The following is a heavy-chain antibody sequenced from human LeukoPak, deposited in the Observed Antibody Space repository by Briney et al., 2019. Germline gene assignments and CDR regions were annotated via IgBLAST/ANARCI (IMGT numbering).Heavy chain of an antibody. CDR2: INPNSGCT. D-gene: IGHD3-10*01. CDR1: GYTFTGYY. CDR3: ARDIYGSGSYDLDY. J-gene: IGHJ4*02. V-gene: IGHV1-2*02. Sequence: GASVKVSCKASGYTFTGYYMHWVRQAPGQGLEWMGWINPNSGCTNYAQKFQGRVTMTRDTSISTAYMELSRLRSDDTAVYYFARDIYGSGSYDLDYWGQGTLVTVSS.